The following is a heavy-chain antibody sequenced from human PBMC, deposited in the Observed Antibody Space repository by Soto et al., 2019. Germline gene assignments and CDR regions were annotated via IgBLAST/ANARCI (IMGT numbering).Heavy chain of an antibody. CDR1: GFSFSSYA. CDR2: IRGRGGTT. Sequence: EVRLLESGGGLVQPGGSLRLSCAASGFSFSSYAMGWVRQAPGKGLEGVSGIRGRGGTTYYADSVKGRFTISRDNSKNTLFLQMDSLRAEDTAIYYCAKVIVEWELLNAFDSWGQGTLVTVSS. J-gene: IGHJ4*02. CDR3: AKVIVEWELLNAFDS. D-gene: IGHD1-26*01. V-gene: IGHV3-23*01.